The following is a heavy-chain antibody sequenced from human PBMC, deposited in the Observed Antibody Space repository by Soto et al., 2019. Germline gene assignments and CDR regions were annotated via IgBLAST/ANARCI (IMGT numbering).Heavy chain of an antibody. D-gene: IGHD2-15*01. CDR3: AVGYGGNSGLDY. CDR2: IIPIFGTA. V-gene: IGHV1-69*13. Sequence: ASVKVSCKASGGTFSSYAISWVRQAPGQGLEWMGGIIPIFGTANYAQKFQGRVTITADESTSTAYMELSSLRSEDTAVYYCAVGYGGNSGLDYCGQGTLVTVSS. CDR1: GGTFSSYA. J-gene: IGHJ4*02.